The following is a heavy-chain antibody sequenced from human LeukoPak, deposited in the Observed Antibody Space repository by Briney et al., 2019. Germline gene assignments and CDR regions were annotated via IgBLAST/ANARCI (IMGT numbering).Heavy chain of an antibody. Sequence: RAGGSLRLSCAASGFTFSSYGMHWVRQAPGKGLEWVAFIRYDGSNKYYADSVKGRFTISRDNSKNTLYLQMNSLRAEDTAVYYCAKDLKRYRLLSTTDYWGQGTLVTVSS. CDR1: GFTFSSYG. CDR2: IRYDGSNK. V-gene: IGHV3-30*02. CDR3: AKDLKRYRLLSTTDY. J-gene: IGHJ4*02. D-gene: IGHD2-2*01.